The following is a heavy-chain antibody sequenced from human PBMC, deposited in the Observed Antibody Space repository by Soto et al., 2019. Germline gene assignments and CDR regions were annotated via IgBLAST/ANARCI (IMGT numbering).Heavy chain of an antibody. Sequence: GASVKVSCKASGYTFTNYAMNWVRQAPGQRLEWMGWIDTGNGNTKDSQKFQGRVTITRDTSASTAYMELSSLRSEDTAVYYCAVGAGGTYDSIYFDYWGQGALVTVSS. D-gene: IGHD3-3*01. CDR1: GYTFTNYA. CDR2: IDTGNGNT. CDR3: AVGAGGTYDSIYFDY. J-gene: IGHJ4*02. V-gene: IGHV1-3*04.